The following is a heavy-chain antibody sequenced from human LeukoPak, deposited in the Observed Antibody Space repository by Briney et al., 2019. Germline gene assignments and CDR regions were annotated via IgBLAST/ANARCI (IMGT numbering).Heavy chain of an antibody. CDR1: GGSISSYY. J-gene: IGHJ6*03. CDR3: ARLIRGEYYMDV. D-gene: IGHD2-21*01. V-gene: IGHV4-4*09. CDR2: IYTSGST. Sequence: SETPSLTCTVSGGSISSYYWSWIRQPPGKGLEWIGYIYTSGSTNYNPSLKSRVTISVDTSKNQFSLKLSSVTAADTAVYYCARLIRGEYYMDVWGKGTTVTVSS.